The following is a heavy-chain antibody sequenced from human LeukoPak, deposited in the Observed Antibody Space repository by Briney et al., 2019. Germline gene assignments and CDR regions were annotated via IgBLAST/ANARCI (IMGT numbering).Heavy chain of an antibody. J-gene: IGHJ4*02. CDR1: GFTFNIYG. CDR2: IGGSGGRT. D-gene: IGHD3-10*01. Sequence: GSLRLSCVASGFTFNIYGMNWVRQAPGKGLEWVSGIGGSGGRTYYADSVEGRFSISRDNSKNTMHLQMSSLRDEDTAVYYCVRDEWFEEYAYWGQGTLVTVSS. CDR3: VRDEWFEEYAY. V-gene: IGHV3-23*01.